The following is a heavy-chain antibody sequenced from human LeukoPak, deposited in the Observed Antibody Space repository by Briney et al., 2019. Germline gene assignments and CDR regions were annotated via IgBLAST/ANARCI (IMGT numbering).Heavy chain of an antibody. CDR1: GGAISSGDYY. V-gene: IGHV4-30-4*01. CDR2: SYYSGNT. Sequence: SQTLSLTCTVSGGAISSGDYYWSWIRQPPGKGLEWIGYSYYSGNTYYNPSLKSRVTISMDTSKNQFSLKLNSMTAADTAVYYCPTAPYEYFGEIYRTNCFAPWGQETLVTVSS. CDR3: PTAPYEYFGEIYRTNCFAP. D-gene: IGHD3-16*02. J-gene: IGHJ5*02.